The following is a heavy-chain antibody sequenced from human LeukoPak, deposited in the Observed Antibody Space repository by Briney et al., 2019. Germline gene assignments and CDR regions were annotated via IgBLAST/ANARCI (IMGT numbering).Heavy chain of an antibody. Sequence: PGVSLRLSCAASGFTFSTYGMHWVRQAPGKGLEWVSFIWSDGSNKYYADSVKGRFTISRDNSKNTLYLQMNSLRAEDTAVYYCARRGEYSNLNYLEYWGQGTLVTVSS. CDR3: ARRGEYSNLNYLEY. CDR2: IWSDGSNK. J-gene: IGHJ4*02. CDR1: GFTFSTYG. V-gene: IGHV3-33*08. D-gene: IGHD4-11*01.